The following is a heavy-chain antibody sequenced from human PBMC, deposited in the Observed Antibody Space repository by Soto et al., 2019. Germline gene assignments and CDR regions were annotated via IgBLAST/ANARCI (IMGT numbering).Heavy chain of an antibody. CDR2: INPNSGGT. CDR3: ARGPADDFWSGYHYYYGMDV. V-gene: IGHV1-2*02. Sequence: QVQLVQSGAEVKKPGASVKVSCKASGYTFTGYYMHWVRQAPGQGLEWMGWINPNSGGTNYAQKFQGRVTMTRDTSISTAYMELSRLRSDDTAVYYCARGPADDFWSGYHYYYGMDVWGQGTTVTVSS. D-gene: IGHD3-3*01. J-gene: IGHJ6*02. CDR1: GYTFTGYY.